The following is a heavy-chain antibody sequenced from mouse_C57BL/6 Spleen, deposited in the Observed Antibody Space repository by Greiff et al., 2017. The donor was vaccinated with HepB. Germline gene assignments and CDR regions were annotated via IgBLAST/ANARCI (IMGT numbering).Heavy chain of an antibody. CDR2: IHPNSGST. J-gene: IGHJ1*03. CDR1: GYTFTSYW. V-gene: IGHV1-64*01. CDR3: ARDQASNYYGSSHWYFDV. Sequence: QVQLQQPGAELVKPGASVKLSCKASGYTFTSYWMHWVKQRPGQGLEWIGMIHPNSGSTNYNEKFKSKATLTVDKSSSTAYMQLSSLTSEDSAVYYCARDQASNYYGSSHWYFDVWDTGTTVTVSS. D-gene: IGHD1-1*01.